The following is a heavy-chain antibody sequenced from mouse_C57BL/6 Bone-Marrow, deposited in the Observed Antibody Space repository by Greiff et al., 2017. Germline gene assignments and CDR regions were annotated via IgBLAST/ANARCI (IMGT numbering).Heavy chain of an antibody. Sequence: VHVKQSGAELVKPGASVKLSCTASGFNIKDYYMHWVKQRTEQGLEWIGRIDPEDGETKYAPKFQGKATITADTSSNTAYLQVSSLTSEDTAVYYCARGDDGYPHFDYWGQGTTLTVSA. J-gene: IGHJ2*01. CDR1: GFNIKDYY. CDR2: IDPEDGET. CDR3: ARGDDGYPHFDY. D-gene: IGHD2-3*01. V-gene: IGHV14-2*01.